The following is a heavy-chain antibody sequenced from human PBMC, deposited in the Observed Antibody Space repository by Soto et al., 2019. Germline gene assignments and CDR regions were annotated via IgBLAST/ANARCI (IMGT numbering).Heavy chain of an antibody. J-gene: IGHJ6*02. Sequence: EVQLVESGGGHIQPGGSLRLSCAASGLHISNAWMNWVRQAPGKGLEWVGRIKTKGEGGPTDYPAAVKGRFIVSRDDSQNTLHMQMNSLKIEDTAVYYCTTGSVVGVWGQGTAVIVSS. CDR1: GLHISNAW. CDR2: IKTKGEGGPT. D-gene: IGHD2-15*01. CDR3: TTGSVVGV. V-gene: IGHV3-15*07.